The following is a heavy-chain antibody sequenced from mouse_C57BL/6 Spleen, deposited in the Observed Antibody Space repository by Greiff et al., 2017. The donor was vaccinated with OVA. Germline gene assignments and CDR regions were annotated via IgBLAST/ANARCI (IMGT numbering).Heavy chain of an antibody. CDR3: ARDAMDY. CDR2: IYPGDGDT. J-gene: IGHJ4*01. CDR1: GYAFSSSW. Sequence: QVQLQQSGPELVKPGASVKISCKASGYAFSSSWMNWVKQRPGKGLEWIGRIYPGDGDTKYNGKFKGKATLTADKSSSTAYMQLSSLTSEDSSVYFCARDAMDYWGQGTSVTVSS. V-gene: IGHV1-82*01.